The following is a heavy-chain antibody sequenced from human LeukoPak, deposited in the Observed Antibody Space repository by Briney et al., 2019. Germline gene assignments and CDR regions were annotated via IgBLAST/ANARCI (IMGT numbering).Heavy chain of an antibody. CDR2: INPNSGGT. J-gene: IGHJ6*03. CDR3: ARGVGYSSGWYVLYYYYMDV. Sequence: GASVKVSCKASGYTFTGYYMHWVRQAPGQGLEWMGWINPNSGGTNYAQKFQGRVTMTRDTSISTAYMELSRLRSDDTAVYYCARGVGYSSGWYVLYYYYMDVWGKGPRSPSP. D-gene: IGHD6-19*01. CDR1: GYTFTGYY. V-gene: IGHV1-2*02.